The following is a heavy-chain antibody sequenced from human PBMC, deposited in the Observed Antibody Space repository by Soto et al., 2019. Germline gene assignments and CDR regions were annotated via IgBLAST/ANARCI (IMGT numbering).Heavy chain of an antibody. CDR1: GFTFSSYR. CDR3: ASLLWRSGY. V-gene: IGHV3-74*01. Sequence: GGSLRLYCAASGFTFSSYRMHWVRQAPGKGLQCFSRINSDTSSTSYADSLKGRFTISRDKAKNTLDLQMNSLRAEDTAVYYCASLLWRSGYWGQGTLVTVS. CDR2: INSDTSST. D-gene: IGHD1-1*01. J-gene: IGHJ4*02.